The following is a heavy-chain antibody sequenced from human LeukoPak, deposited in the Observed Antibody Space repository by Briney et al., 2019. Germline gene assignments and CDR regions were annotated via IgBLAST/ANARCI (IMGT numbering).Heavy chain of an antibody. CDR2: INHNGNT. Sequence: SETLSLTCGVSGGSFSTFYWNWIRQHPGKGLEWIGEINHNGNTNYNPSLKGRVTLSVDKSKNQFSLKLRSVTAADTALYYCATVAIRAEFHFDHWGQGPLVTVSS. CDR3: ATVAIRAEFHFDH. D-gene: IGHD3-10*01. J-gene: IGHJ4*02. CDR1: GGSFSTFY. V-gene: IGHV4-34*01.